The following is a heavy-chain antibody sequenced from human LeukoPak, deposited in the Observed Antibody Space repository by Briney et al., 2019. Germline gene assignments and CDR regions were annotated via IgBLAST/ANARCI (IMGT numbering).Heavy chain of an antibody. D-gene: IGHD4-17*01. CDR2: INPNSGDT. V-gene: IGHV1-2*02. Sequence: ASVKVSCKTSGYTFTGYYIHWVRQAPGQGLEWMGWINPNSGDTNYAQKFQGRVTMTRDTSISTAYMELSRLRSDDTAVYYCARGLNDYGDYGPSYYYYYMDVWGKGTTVTISS. CDR3: ARGLNDYGDYGPSYYYYYMDV. J-gene: IGHJ6*03. CDR1: GYTFTGYY.